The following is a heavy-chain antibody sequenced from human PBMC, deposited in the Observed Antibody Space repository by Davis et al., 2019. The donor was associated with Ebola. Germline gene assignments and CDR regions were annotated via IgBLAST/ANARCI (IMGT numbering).Heavy chain of an antibody. V-gene: IGHV3-48*02. Sequence: GESLKISCAASGFSFSSYWMSWVRQAPGKGLEWVSYISSSSSTIYYADSVKGRFTISRDNAKNSLYLQMNSLRDEDTAVYYCAREGKYRDESRTFDYWGQGTLVTVSS. CDR1: GFSFSSYW. J-gene: IGHJ4*02. CDR2: ISSSSSTI. D-gene: IGHD2-2*01. CDR3: AREGKYRDESRTFDY.